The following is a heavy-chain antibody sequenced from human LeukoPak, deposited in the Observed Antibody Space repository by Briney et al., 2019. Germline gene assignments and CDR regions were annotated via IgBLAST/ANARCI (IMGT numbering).Heavy chain of an antibody. J-gene: IGHJ4*02. CDR1: GGTFSSNA. CDR2: IIPIFGTA. CDR3: AREIAAAGTAGI. D-gene: IGHD6-13*01. V-gene: IGHV1-69*05. Sequence: SVKVSCKASGGTFSSNAISWVRQAPGQGLEWMGGIIPIFGTANYAQKFQGRVTITTDESTSTAYMELSSLRSEDTAVYYCAREIAAAGTAGIWGKGTLVTVSS.